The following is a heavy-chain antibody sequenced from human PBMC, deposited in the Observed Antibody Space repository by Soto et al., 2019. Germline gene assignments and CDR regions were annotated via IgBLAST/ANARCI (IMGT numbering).Heavy chain of an antibody. D-gene: IGHD3-10*01. J-gene: IGHJ3*02. CDR1: GFTFSSYG. Sequence: QVQLVESGGGVVQPGRSLRLSCAASGFTFSSYGMHWVRQAPGKGLEWVAVIWYDGSNKYYADSVKGRFTISRDNSKNTLYLQMNSLRAEDTAVYYCARGYVLLSDFDIWGQGTMVTVSS. CDR3: ARGYVLLSDFDI. CDR2: IWYDGSNK. V-gene: IGHV3-33*01.